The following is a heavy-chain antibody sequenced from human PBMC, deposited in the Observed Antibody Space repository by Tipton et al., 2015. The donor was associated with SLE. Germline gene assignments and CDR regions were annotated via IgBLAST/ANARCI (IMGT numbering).Heavy chain of an antibody. CDR2: IYYSGST. D-gene: IGHD6-13*01. J-gene: IGHJ4*02. V-gene: IGHV4-59*01. CDR3: ARAVAAVGYFDY. Sequence: TLSLTCAVYGGSFSGYYWSWIRQPPGKGLEWIGYIYYSGSTNYNPSLKSRVTISVDTTKNQFSLMLSSVTAADTAGYYGARAVAAVGYFDYWGQGTLVTVSS. CDR1: GGSFSGYY.